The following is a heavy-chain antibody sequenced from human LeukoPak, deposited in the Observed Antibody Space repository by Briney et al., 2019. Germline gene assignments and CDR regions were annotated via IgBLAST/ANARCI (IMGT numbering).Heavy chain of an antibody. V-gene: IGHV3-11*06. Sequence: GGSLSLSCPASGFTFSDYYMSWIRQAPGKGLEWLSYISSSGSYTNYADSVKGRFTISRDNAKNSVYLQMNSLRAEDTAVYYCARDDYASGSYGMDVWGKGTTVTVSS. CDR3: ARDDYASGSYGMDV. CDR1: GFTFSDYY. CDR2: ISSSGSYT. D-gene: IGHD3-10*01. J-gene: IGHJ6*04.